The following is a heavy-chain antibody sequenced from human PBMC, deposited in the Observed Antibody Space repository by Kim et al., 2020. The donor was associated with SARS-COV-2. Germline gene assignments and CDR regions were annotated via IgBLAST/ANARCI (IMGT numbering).Heavy chain of an antibody. J-gene: IGHJ5*02. CDR3: ARGGTANWFDP. CDR2: ISSSSVYI. CDR1: GFPFNNYV. D-gene: IGHD1-1*01. V-gene: IGHV3-21*01. Sequence: GGSLRLSCAASGFPFNNYVMHWVRQAPGKGLEWVSSISSSSVYIYYVESVKGRFTISRDNAKNSLYLQMNSLRAEDTAVYYCARGGTANWFDPWGQGTLGTVSS.